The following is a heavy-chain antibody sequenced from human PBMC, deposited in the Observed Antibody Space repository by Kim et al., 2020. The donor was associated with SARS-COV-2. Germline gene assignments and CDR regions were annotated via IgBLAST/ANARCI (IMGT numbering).Heavy chain of an antibody. J-gene: IGHJ4*02. D-gene: IGHD6-13*01. V-gene: IGHV4-59*01. CDR3: ARGTSNSRWYWIDY. CDR1: GDSFSIYY. CDR2: IYHSGRT. Sequence: SETLSLTCSVSGDSFSIYYWSWIRQPPGKGLEWIGYIYHSGRTDHNSSLKSRVTMSVDTSKNEFSLNLRSVTAADTAVYYCARGTSNSRWYWIDYWGQGALVTVSS.